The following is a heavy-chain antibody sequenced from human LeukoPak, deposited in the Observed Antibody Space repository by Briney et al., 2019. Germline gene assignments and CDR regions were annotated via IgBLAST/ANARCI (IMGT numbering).Heavy chain of an antibody. CDR3: AGFGGNSF. CDR2: ISNSGTT. CDR1: GFSVSNNH. V-gene: IGHV3-66*01. D-gene: IGHD4-23*01. Sequence: GGSLRLSCAAPGFSVSNNHVTWVRQAPGKGLEWVSVISNSGTTYYADSVKGRLTISRDNSKNTVYLQMNSLRAEDTAVYYCAGFGGNSFWGPGTLVTVSS. J-gene: IGHJ4*02.